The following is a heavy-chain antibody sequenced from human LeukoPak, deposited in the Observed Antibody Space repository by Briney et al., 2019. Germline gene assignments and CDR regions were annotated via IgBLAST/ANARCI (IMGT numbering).Heavy chain of an antibody. CDR3: AKDAYDIPLYFDY. D-gene: IGHD3-9*01. CDR2: ISWNSGSI. V-gene: IGHV3-9*01. Sequence: PGRSLRLSCAASGFTFDDYAMHWVRQAPGKGLELVSGISWNSGSIGYADSVKGRFTISRDNAKNSLYLQMNSLRAEDTALYYCAKDAYDIPLYFDYWGQGTLVTVSS. J-gene: IGHJ4*02. CDR1: GFTFDDYA.